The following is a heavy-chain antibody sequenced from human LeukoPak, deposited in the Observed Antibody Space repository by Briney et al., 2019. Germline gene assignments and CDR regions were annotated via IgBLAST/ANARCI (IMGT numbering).Heavy chain of an antibody. CDR2: MNPNSGNT. CDR3: ARGSAMVRYYYYYYMDV. V-gene: IGHV1-8*01. J-gene: IGHJ6*03. CDR1: GYTFTSHD. D-gene: IGHD5-18*01. Sequence: GASVKVSCKASGYTFTSHDINWVRQATGQGLEWMGWMNPNSGNTGYAQKFQGRVTMTRNTSISTAYMELSSLRSEDTAVYYCARGSAMVRYYYYYYMDVWGKGTTVTVSS.